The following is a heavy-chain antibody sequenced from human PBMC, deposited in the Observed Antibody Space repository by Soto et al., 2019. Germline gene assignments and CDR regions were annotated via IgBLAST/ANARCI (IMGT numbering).Heavy chain of an antibody. CDR2: IYHSGST. D-gene: IGHD3-10*01. J-gene: IGHJ6*02. CDR1: GGSISRSNW. Sequence: LSLTCAVSGGSISRSNWRGWVRQPPGKGLEWIGEIYHSGSTNYNPSLKSRVTISVDTSTKQFFLKLSSVTAADTAVYYCVRQGFGRLHGLVDVWGQGTTVTVSS. CDR3: VRQGFGRLHGLVDV. V-gene: IGHV4-4*02.